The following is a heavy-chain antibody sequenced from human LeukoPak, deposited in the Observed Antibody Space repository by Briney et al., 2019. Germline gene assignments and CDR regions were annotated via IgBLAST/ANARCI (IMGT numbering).Heavy chain of an antibody. D-gene: IGHD2-2*02. CDR1: GFTFSSYA. V-gene: IGHV3-30-3*01. CDR3: ARGYCSSTSCYSDY. CDR2: ISYDGSNK. J-gene: IGHJ4*02. Sequence: GGSLRLSCAASGFTFSSYAMHWVRKAPGKGLEWVAVISYDGSNKYYADSVKGRFTISRDNSKNTLYLQMNSLRAEDTAVYYCARGYCSSTSCYSDYWGQGTLVTVSS.